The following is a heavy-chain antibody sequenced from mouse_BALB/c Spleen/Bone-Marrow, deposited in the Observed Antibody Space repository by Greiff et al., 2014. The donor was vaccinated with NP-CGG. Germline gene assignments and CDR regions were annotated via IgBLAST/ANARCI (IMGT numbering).Heavy chain of an antibody. CDR2: INPYNDVT. CDR3: AREGWLLRFDY. J-gene: IGHJ2*01. V-gene: IGHV1-14*01. Sequence: EVQLQQSGPKLVKPGTSVKMSCKASGYIFTSYVMDWVKQKPGQGLEWIGYINPYNDVTNYNEKFKGKATLTSDKSSSTAYMEVSSLTSEDSAVYYCAREGWLLRFDYWGQGTTLTVSS. CDR1: GYIFTSYV. D-gene: IGHD2-3*01.